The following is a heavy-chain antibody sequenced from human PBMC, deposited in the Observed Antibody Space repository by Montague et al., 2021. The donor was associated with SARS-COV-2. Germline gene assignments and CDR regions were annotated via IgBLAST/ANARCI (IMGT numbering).Heavy chain of an antibody. CDR1: GFTFSSYS. CDR2: ISSSSSYM. D-gene: IGHD3-9*01. Sequence: SLRLSCAASGFTFSSYSMNWVRQAPGKGLEWVSSISSSSSYMYYADSVKGRFTISRDNAKNSLYLQMNSLRAEDTAVYYCARDGVYDILTGYWTDWGQGTLVTVSS. CDR3: ARDGVYDILTGYWTD. V-gene: IGHV3-21*01. J-gene: IGHJ4*02.